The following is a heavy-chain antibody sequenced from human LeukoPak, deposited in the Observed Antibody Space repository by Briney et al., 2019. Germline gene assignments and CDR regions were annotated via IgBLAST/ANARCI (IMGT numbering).Heavy chain of an antibody. V-gene: IGHV3-53*01. J-gene: IGHJ4*02. D-gene: IGHD4-17*01. CDR2: TYTGGDT. Sequence: GGSLRLSCAASGFTVSSNYMAWVRQAPGKGLQWVSVTYTGGDTYYADSVKGRFTISRDKSKNTLYLQMNSLRAEDRAVYYCARSKEAYGYFDYWGQGTLVTVSS. CDR3: ARSKEAYGYFDY. CDR1: GFTVSSNY.